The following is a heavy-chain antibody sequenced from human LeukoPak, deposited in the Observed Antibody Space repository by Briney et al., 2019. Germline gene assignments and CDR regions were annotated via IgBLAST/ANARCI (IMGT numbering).Heavy chain of an antibody. CDR2: IYYSGST. CDR1: GGSISSSSYY. D-gene: IGHD3-22*01. CDR3: ARLRGWLLPFDY. Sequence: SETLSLTCTVSGGSISSSSYYWGWIRQPPGKGLEWIGSIYYSGSTYYNPSLKSRVTISVDTSKNQFSLKLSSVTAADTAVYYCARLRGWLLPFDYWGQGTLVTVSS. J-gene: IGHJ4*02. V-gene: IGHV4-39*01.